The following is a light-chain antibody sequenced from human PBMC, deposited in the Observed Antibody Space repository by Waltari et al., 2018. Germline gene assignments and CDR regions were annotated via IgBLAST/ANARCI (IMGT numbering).Light chain of an antibody. CDR3: QQLNSYPVFT. Sequence: DIQLTQSPSFLSASVGDRVTITCRASQGISNYLAWYQQKPGKAPELLISGTSTLQSGVPSRFSGSGYGTEFTLTISSLQPEDFATYYCQQLNSYPVFTFGPGTK. J-gene: IGKJ3*01. CDR1: QGISNY. V-gene: IGKV1-9*01. CDR2: GTS.